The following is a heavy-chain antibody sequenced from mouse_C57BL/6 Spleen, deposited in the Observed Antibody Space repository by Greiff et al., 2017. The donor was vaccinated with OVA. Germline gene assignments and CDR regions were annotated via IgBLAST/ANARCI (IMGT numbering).Heavy chain of an antibody. V-gene: IGHV1-55*01. CDR3: ARGTRYGSSYLYYAMDY. Sequence: QVQLQQPGAELVKPGASVKMSCKASGYTFTSYWITWVKQRPGQGLEWIGDIYPGSGSTNYNEKFKSKATLTVDTSSSTAYMQLSSLTSEDSAVYYCARGTRYGSSYLYYAMDYWGKGTSVTVSS. D-gene: IGHD1-1*01. CDR1: GYTFTSYW. J-gene: IGHJ4*01. CDR2: IYPGSGST.